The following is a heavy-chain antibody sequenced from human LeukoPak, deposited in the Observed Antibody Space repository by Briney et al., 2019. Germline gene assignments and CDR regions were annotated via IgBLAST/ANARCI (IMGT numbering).Heavy chain of an antibody. V-gene: IGHV3-20*04. Sequence: PGGSLRLSCAASGFSLDDHGMSWVRQVPGKGLQWVAGINWSGGSTGYADSVKGRFTISRDNAKNSLYLQMDCLRAEDTALYYCASGDSSGWYFATWGQGTLVSVSS. CDR3: ASGDSSGWYFAT. D-gene: IGHD6-19*01. CDR2: INWSGGST. J-gene: IGHJ4*02. CDR1: GFSLDDHG.